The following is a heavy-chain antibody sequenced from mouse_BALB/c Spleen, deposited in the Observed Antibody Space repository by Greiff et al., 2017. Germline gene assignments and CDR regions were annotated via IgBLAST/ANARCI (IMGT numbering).Heavy chain of an antibody. CDR2: ISDGGSYT. CDR1: GFTFSDYY. J-gene: IGHJ2*01. Sequence: EVKLQESGGGLVKPGGSLKLSCAASGFTFSDYYMYWVRQTPEKRLEWVATISDGGSYTYYPDSVKGRFTISRDNAKNNLYLQMSSLKSEDTAMYYCARNGLTGTFDYWGQGTTLTVSS. CDR3: ARNGLTGTFDY. V-gene: IGHV5-4*02. D-gene: IGHD4-1*01.